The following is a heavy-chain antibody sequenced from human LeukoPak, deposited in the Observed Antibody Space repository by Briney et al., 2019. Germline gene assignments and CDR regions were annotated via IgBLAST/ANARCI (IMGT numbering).Heavy chain of an antibody. CDR3: AKDRAYDFWSGSPFDY. CDR1: GFTFDDYA. Sequence: GRSRRLSCAASGFTFDDYAMHRVRQAPGKGLEWVSGISWNSGSIGYADSVKGRFTISRDNAKNSLYLQMNSLRAEDPALYYCAKDRAYDFWSGSPFDYWGQGTLVTVSS. D-gene: IGHD3-3*01. CDR2: ISWNSGSI. V-gene: IGHV3-9*01. J-gene: IGHJ4*02.